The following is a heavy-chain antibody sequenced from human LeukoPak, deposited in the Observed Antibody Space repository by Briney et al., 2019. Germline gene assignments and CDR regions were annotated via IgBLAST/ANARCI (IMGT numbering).Heavy chain of an antibody. D-gene: IGHD3-10*01. J-gene: IGHJ4*02. CDR1: GFTFDDYG. V-gene: IGHV3-23*01. CDR2: ISGSGSNT. Sequence: PGGSLRLSCAASGFTFDDYGMSWVRQAPGKGLEWVSGISGSGSNTYYAESVKDRFIISRDSTKNTLFLQVNSLRVEDTAVYYCAKYVFSYGAGSYLAHWGRGTLVSVSS. CDR3: AKYVFSYGAGSYLAH.